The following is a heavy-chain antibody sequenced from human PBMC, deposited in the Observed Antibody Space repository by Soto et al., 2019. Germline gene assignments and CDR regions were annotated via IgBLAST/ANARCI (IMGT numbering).Heavy chain of an antibody. CDR3: ARYFVNDYGDPGWLDP. D-gene: IGHD4-17*01. J-gene: IGHJ5*02. Sequence: QVPLVQSGPEVKMPGASLKVSCKASGYTFTSYGITWVRQAPGQGLEWMGWINGYNGHTKYAQKLQGRVTMTTVTSTSTAFMELRSLRSDDTAVYYCARYFVNDYGDPGWLDPWGQGTLVTVSS. V-gene: IGHV1-18*01. CDR1: GYTFTSYG. CDR2: INGYNGHT.